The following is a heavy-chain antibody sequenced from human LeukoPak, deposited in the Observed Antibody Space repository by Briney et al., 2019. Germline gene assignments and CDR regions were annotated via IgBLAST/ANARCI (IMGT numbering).Heavy chain of an antibody. J-gene: IGHJ4*02. Sequence: SLRLSCAASGFTFDDYAMHWVRQAPGKGLEWVSGISWNSGSIGYADSVKGRFTISRDNAKNSLYLQMNSLRAEDTALYYCAKDIYDSSGYYYGTFDYWGQGTLVTVSS. CDR2: ISWNSGSI. D-gene: IGHD3-22*01. CDR1: GFTFDDYA. V-gene: IGHV3-9*01. CDR3: AKDIYDSSGYYYGTFDY.